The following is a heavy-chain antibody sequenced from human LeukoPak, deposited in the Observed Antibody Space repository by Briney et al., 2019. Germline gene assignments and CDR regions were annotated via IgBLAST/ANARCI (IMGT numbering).Heavy chain of an antibody. D-gene: IGHD2-2*01. CDR1: GYTFTSYD. CDR2: ISTYNGNT. CDR3: ARDGANCSSTNCYAHT. J-gene: IGHJ3*01. Sequence: ASGKLPGKASGYTFTSYDFKWVRQAPGQGLEWMGWISTYNGNTYYAQKLQGRVTMTTDTSTSTAYMELRRMRSDDTAVYYCARDGANCSSTNCYAHTWGQGTMVTVSS. V-gene: IGHV1-18*01.